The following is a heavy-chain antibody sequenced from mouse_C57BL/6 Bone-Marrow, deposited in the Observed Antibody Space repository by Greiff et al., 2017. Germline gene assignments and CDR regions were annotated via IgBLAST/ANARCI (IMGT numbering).Heavy chain of an antibody. J-gene: IGHJ4*01. V-gene: IGHV7-1*01. Sequence: VQLKESGGGLVQSGRSLRLSCATSGFTFSDFYMEWVRQAPGKGLEWIAASRNKANDYTTEYSASVKGRFIVSRDTSQSILYLQMNALRAEDTAIYYCARDAVAMDYWGQGTSVTVSS. CDR3: ARDAVAMDY. CDR1: GFTFSDFY. CDR2: SRNKANDYTT.